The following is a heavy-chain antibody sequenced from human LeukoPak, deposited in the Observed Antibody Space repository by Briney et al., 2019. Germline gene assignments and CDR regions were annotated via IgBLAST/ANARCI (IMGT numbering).Heavy chain of an antibody. CDR2: ISSYRTHT. D-gene: IGHD5-18*01. CDR3: ARTGSIYGHETFDT. CDR1: GYSFTTHG. J-gene: IGHJ3*02. Sequence: ASVTVSCKASGYSFTTHGISWVRQAPGQGLEWVGWISSYRTHTTYAQKFQGRVTMTTDTSTSTGYLELWSLTSDDTAVYYCARTGSIYGHETFDTWGQGTVVTVSS. V-gene: IGHV1-18*01.